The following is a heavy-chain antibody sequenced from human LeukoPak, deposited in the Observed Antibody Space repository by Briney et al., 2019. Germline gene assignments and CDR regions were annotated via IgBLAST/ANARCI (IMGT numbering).Heavy chain of an antibody. Sequence: KPSETLSLTCAVYGGSFSGYFWSWIRQPPGKGLEWIGEINRVGSTNYNPSLKSRVTISVDTSKNQFSLKLRSVTAADTAVYYCARRRDTMIVVAFDYWGQGTLVTVSS. CDR2: INRVGST. V-gene: IGHV4-34*01. CDR3: ARRRDTMIVVAFDY. D-gene: IGHD3-22*01. J-gene: IGHJ4*02. CDR1: GGSFSGYF.